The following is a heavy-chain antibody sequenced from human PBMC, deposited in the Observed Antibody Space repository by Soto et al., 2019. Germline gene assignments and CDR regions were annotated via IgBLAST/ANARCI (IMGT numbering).Heavy chain of an antibody. CDR3: ATAYCTNGVCLGAYGMDV. D-gene: IGHD2-8*01. CDR1: GYSFTSYW. CDR2: IDPSDSYT. J-gene: IGHJ6*02. V-gene: IGHV5-10-1*01. Sequence: PGESLKISCKGSGYSFTSYWISWVRQMPGKGLEWMGRIDPSDSYTNYSPSFQGHVTISADKSISTAYLQWSSLKASDTAMYYCATAYCTNGVCLGAYGMDVWGQGTTVTVSS.